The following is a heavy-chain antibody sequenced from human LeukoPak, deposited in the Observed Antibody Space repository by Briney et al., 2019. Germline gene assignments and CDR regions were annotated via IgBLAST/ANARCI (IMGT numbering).Heavy chain of an antibody. CDR3: ARGLRPYDSSGYYYVSPWFDP. J-gene: IGHJ5*02. CDR1: GGTFTSCD. D-gene: IGHD3-22*01. V-gene: IGHV1-8*03. CDR2: MNPNSGNT. Sequence: ASVKVSCKASGGTFTSCDINWVRQATGQGLEWMGWMNPNSGNTGYAQKFQGRVTITRNTSISTAYMELSSLRSEDTAVYYCARGLRPYDSSGYYYVSPWFDPWGQGTLVTVSS.